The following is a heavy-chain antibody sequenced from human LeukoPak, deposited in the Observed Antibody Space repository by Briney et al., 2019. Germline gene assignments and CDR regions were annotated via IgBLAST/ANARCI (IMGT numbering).Heavy chain of an antibody. D-gene: IGHD3-9*01. V-gene: IGHV1-2*02. Sequence: ASVKVSCKASGYTFTGYYMHWVRQAPGQGLVWMGWINPNSGGTNYAQKFQGRVTMTRDTSISTAYMALSRLRSDHPALYYCARDRYFDWLSPFYWGQGTLVTVSS. CDR3: ARDRYFDWLSPFY. J-gene: IGHJ4*02. CDR2: INPNSGGT. CDR1: GYTFTGYY.